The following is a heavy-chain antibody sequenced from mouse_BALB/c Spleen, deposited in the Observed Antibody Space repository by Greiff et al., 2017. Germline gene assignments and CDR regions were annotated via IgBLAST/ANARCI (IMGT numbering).Heavy chain of an antibody. D-gene: IGHD5-5*01. V-gene: IGHV1S56*01. CDR2: IYPGNVNT. Sequence: QVQLQQSGPELVKPGASVRISYKASGYTFTSYYIHWVKQRPGQGLEWIGWIYPGNVNTKYNEKFKGKATLTADKSSSTAYMQLSSLTSEDSAVYFCARDYRDYAMDYWGQGTSVTVSS. CDR3: ARDYRDYAMDY. CDR1: GYTFTSYY. J-gene: IGHJ4*01.